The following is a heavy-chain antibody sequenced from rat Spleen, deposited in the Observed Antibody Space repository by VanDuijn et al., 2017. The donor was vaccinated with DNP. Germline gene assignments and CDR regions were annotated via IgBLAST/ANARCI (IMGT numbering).Heavy chain of an antibody. CDR2: ISYDGSST. V-gene: IGHV5-7*01. J-gene: IGHJ2*01. Sequence: EVKLVESGGGLVQPGRSLKLSCAASGFTFSDYNMAWVRQAPKKGLEWVAAISYDGSSTYYRDSVKGRFTISRDNAKSTLYLQMDSLRSEDTATYYCARHNNFDYWGQGVMVTVSS. CDR1: GFTFSDYN. D-gene: IGHD1-10*01. CDR3: ARHNNFDY.